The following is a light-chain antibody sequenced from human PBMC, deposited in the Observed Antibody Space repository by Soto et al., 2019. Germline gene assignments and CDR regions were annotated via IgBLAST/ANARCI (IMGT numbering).Light chain of an antibody. V-gene: IGKV1-39*01. J-gene: IGKJ1*01. CDR3: QQSYSTPRT. CDR2: AAS. Sequence: DIQMTQSPSSLSASVGDSVTITCRASQSISSYLNWYQQKPGKAPKLLIYAASSLQSGVPSRFSGIGSGTDFTLSISSLQPEDFATYYCQQSYSTPRTFGQGTKVEIK. CDR1: QSISSY.